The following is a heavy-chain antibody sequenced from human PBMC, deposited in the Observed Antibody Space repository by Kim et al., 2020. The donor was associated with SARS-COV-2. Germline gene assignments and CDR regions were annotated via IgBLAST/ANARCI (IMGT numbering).Heavy chain of an antibody. CDR3: AKGKGLYCSSNSCLNWFDP. CDR2: ISGSGGST. J-gene: IGHJ5*02. Sequence: GGSLRLSCAASGFTFSSYAMTWVRQAPGKGLEWVSTISGSGGSTYYADSVKGRFTISRDNSKNTLYLQMNSLRAEDTAVYYCAKGKGLYCSSNSCLNWFDPWGQGTLVTVSS. D-gene: IGHD2-2*01. V-gene: IGHV3-23*01. CDR1: GFTFSSYA.